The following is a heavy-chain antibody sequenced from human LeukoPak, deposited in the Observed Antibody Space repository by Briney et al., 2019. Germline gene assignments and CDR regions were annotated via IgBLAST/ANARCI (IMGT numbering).Heavy chain of an antibody. CDR1: GYTLTELS. V-gene: IGHV1-24*01. D-gene: IGHD4-23*01. CDR2: FDPEDGET. J-gene: IGHJ3*02. Sequence: ASVKVSCKVSGYTLTELSMHWVRQAPGKGLEWMGGFDPEDGETIYAQKFQGRVTITEDTSTDTAYMELSSLRSEDTAVYYCATVDGGNSGGEDAFDIWGQGTMVTVSS. CDR3: ATVDGGNSGGEDAFDI.